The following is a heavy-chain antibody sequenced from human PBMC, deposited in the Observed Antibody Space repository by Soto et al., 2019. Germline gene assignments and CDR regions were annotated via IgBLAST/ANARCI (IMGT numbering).Heavy chain of an antibody. Sequence: ASVKVSCKASGYTFTSYGISWVRQAPGQGLEWMGWISAYNGNTNYAQKLQGRVTMTTDTSTSTAYMELRSLRSDDTAVYYCARGHSGYDHHHGGYYYYYGMDVWGQGTTVTVSS. CDR1: GYTFTSYG. CDR2: ISAYNGNT. D-gene: IGHD5-12*01. CDR3: ARGHSGYDHHHGGYYYYYGMDV. J-gene: IGHJ6*02. V-gene: IGHV1-18*01.